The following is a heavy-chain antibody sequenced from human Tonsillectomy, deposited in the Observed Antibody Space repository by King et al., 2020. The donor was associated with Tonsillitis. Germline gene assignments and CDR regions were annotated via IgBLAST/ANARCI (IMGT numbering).Heavy chain of an antibody. V-gene: IGHV3-7*01. J-gene: IGHJ4*02. CDR2: IKQDGSEK. CDR3: ARDSSPRFDY. Sequence: VQLVEAVGGLVQPGGSLRLSCAASGFTFISYWMSWGRQAPGRGLGWVANIKQDGSEKYYLDSVKGRFNLSRDNAKNSLYLQMNSLRAEDTAVYYCARDSSPRFDYWGQGTPVTVSS. D-gene: IGHD6-13*01. CDR1: GFTFISYW.